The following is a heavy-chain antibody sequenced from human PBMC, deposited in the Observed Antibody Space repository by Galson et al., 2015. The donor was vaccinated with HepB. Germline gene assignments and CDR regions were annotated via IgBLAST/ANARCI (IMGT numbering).Heavy chain of an antibody. V-gene: IGHV3-53*01. CDR2: IYSGGSS. J-gene: IGHJ6*02. CDR3: ATRSGFVVVSATGTYGMDV. Sequence: SLRLSCAASEFTVSSNYMSWVRQAPGKGLEWVSVIYSGGSSYYADSVKGRFTSSRDNSKNTPYLQMNSLRAEDTAVYYCATRSGFVVVSATGTYGMDVWGQGTTVTVSS. CDR1: EFTVSSNY. D-gene: IGHD2-2*01.